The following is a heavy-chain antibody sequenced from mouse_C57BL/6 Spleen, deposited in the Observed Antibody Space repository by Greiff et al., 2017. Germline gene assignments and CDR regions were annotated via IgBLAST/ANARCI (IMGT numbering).Heavy chain of an antibody. Sequence: VQLQQSGAELVRPGASVKLSCTASGFNIKDYYMHWVKQRPEQGLEWIGWIDPENGDTEYASKFQGKATITADTSSNTAYLQLSSLTSEDTAVYYCTAGLLRFAYWGQGTLVTVSA. CDR1: GFNIKDYY. CDR2: IDPENGDT. J-gene: IGHJ3*01. CDR3: TAGLLRFAY. D-gene: IGHD3-1*01. V-gene: IGHV14-4*01.